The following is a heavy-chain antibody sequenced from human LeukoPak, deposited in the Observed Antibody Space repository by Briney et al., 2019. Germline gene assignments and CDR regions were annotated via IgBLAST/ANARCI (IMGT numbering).Heavy chain of an antibody. D-gene: IGHD4-23*01. V-gene: IGHV4-39*01. J-gene: IGHJ6*03. CDR1: GGSISSSSYY. Sequence: PSETLSLTCTVSGGSISSSSYYWGWIRQPPGKGLEWIGSIYYSGSTYYNPSLKSRVTISVDTSKNQFFLKLSSVTAADTAVYYCARQIFRGGNSGTPFYYYYYMDVWGKGTSVTVSS. CDR3: ARQIFRGGNSGTPFYYYYYMDV. CDR2: IYYSGST.